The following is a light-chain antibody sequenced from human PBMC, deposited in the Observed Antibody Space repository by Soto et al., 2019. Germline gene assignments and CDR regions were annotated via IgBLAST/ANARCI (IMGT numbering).Light chain of an antibody. V-gene: IGKV3-20*01. Sequence: EIVLTQSPGTLSLSPGERATLSCRASQSVSSSYLAWYQQKPGQAPRLLIYGASSRATGVPSRFSGSGSGTDFTLTISYLQSEDFGTYYCQQFYNYPRTFGQGTKVDIK. CDR1: QSVSSSY. CDR2: GAS. CDR3: QQFYNYPRT. J-gene: IGKJ1*01.